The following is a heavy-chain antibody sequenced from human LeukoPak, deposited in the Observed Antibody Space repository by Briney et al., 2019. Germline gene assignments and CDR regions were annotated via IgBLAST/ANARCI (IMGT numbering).Heavy chain of an antibody. CDR1: GFTFSSYG. J-gene: IGHJ4*02. Sequence: GGSLRLSCAASGFTFSSYGIHWVRQAPGKGLEWVAVISNDGSNKYYADSVKGRFTISRDNSKNTLYLQMNSLRAEDTAVYYCAKETGRWELEWGQGTLVTVSS. V-gene: IGHV3-30*18. CDR3: AKETGRWELE. CDR2: ISNDGSNK. D-gene: IGHD1-26*01.